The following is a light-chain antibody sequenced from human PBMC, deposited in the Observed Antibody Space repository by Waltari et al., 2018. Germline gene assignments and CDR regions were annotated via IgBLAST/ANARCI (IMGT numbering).Light chain of an antibody. V-gene: IGKV3-15*01. CDR3: QQYNIRPPDT. J-gene: IGKJ2*01. CDR1: QSVKSN. Sequence: IVMTQSPATLSVSPGERATLSCRASQSVKSNLAWYQQKPGQAPRLLIYGASTRVTGIPARFSGSGSGTEFTLTISSLQSEDSAVYFCQQYNIRPPDTFCQGTKLEIK. CDR2: GAS.